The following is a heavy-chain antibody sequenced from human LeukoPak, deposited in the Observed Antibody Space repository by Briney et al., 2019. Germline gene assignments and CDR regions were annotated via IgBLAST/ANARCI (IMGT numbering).Heavy chain of an antibody. CDR3: ARRSYSSSSGTFEY. Sequence: GSLRLSCAASGFTFSSYAMSWVRQPPGKGLEWIGRIYYSGSTYYNPSLKSRVTISVDTSKNQFSLKLSSVTAADTVVYYCARRSYSSSSGTFEYWGHGTLVTVSS. CDR2: IYYSGST. V-gene: IGHV4-39*01. CDR1: GFTFSSYA. J-gene: IGHJ4*01. D-gene: IGHD6-6*01.